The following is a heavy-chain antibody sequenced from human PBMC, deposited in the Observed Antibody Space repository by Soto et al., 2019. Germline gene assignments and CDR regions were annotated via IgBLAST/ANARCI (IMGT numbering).Heavy chain of an antibody. CDR3: AKMYSSSLYYFDY. D-gene: IGHD6-13*01. Sequence: PGGSLRLSCAASGFTFSSYAMSWVRQAPGKGLEWVSAISGSGGSTYYADSVKGRFTISRDNSKNTLYLQMNSLRAEDTAVYYYAKMYSSSLYYFDYWGQGTLVTVSS. CDR1: GFTFSSYA. V-gene: IGHV3-23*01. J-gene: IGHJ4*02. CDR2: ISGSGGST.